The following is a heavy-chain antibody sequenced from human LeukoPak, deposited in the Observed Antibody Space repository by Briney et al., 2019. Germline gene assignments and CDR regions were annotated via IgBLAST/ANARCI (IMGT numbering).Heavy chain of an antibody. V-gene: IGHV3-7*03. CDR1: GFTFSVYW. Sequence: GGSLRLSCAASGFTFSVYWMSWVRQAPGKGLEWVANIKEDGSEQYYVDSVKGRFTISRDNAKNSLYLQMNSLRAEDTAVYYCARNRDGYNSFDYWGQGTLVTVSS. CDR2: IKEDGSEQ. J-gene: IGHJ4*02. CDR3: ARNRDGYNSFDY. D-gene: IGHD5-24*01.